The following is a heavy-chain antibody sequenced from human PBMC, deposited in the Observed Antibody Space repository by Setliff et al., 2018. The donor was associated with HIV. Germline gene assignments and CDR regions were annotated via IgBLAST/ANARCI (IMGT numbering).Heavy chain of an antibody. J-gene: IGHJ6*03. D-gene: IGHD6-13*01. CDR2: INPSGST. CDR1: GESFSGFY. V-gene: IGHV4-34*01. CDR3: ARVSCSSWYSIPRYYYYSMDV. Sequence: SETLSLTCAVYGESFSGFYWNWIRQPPGKGLEWIGEINPSGSTNYNPSLKSRVTISVDKAKNQFSLKLTSVTAADTAVYFCARVSCSSWYSIPRYYYYSMDVWGNGTTVTSP.